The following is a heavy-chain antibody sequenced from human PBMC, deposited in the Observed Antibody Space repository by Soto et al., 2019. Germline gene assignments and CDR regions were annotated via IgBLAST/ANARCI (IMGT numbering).Heavy chain of an antibody. CDR3: ARGGSSSDNGMDV. CDR2: ISSRSYTI. V-gene: IGHV3-48*02. CDR1: RFSFSTYS. D-gene: IGHD6-6*01. Sequence: EVQLVESGGGLVQPGGSLRLSCAASRFSFSTYSMNWVRQAPGKGLEWVSYISSRSYTIYYVDSVKGRFTISRDNAKNSLYLQMNSLRDEDTAVYYCARGGSSSDNGMDVWGQGTTVTVSS. J-gene: IGHJ6*02.